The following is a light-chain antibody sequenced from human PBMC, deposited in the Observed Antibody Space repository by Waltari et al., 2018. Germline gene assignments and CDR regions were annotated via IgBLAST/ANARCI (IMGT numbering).Light chain of an antibody. V-gene: IGKV3-15*01. J-gene: IGKJ1*01. CDR1: QSVNSN. Sequence: EMVMTQSPATLPVSPGERVTLFCRASQSVNSNFAWYQQRHGQGPRLLIYGASTRAPGVPARFSGSGSGTEFTLTISSLQSEDVAVYYCQQYGIWPGTFGQGTKVEIK. CDR2: GAS. CDR3: QQYGIWPGT.